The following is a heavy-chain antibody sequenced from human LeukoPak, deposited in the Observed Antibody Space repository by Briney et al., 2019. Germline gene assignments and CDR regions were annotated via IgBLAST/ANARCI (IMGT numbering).Heavy chain of an antibody. CDR1: GYTLTELS. CDR3: ATRSIFGVVSPYGMDV. CDR2: FDPEDGET. V-gene: IGHV1-24*01. Sequence: ASVKVSCKVSGYTLTELSMHWVRQAPGKGLEWMGGFDPEDGETIYAQKFQGRVTMTEDTSTDTAYMELSSLRSEDTAVYYCATRSIFGVVSPYGMDVWGQGTTVTVSS. D-gene: IGHD3-3*01. J-gene: IGHJ6*02.